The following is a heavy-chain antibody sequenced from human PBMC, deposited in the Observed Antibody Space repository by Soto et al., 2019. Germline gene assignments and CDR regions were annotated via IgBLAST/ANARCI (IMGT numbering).Heavy chain of an antibody. CDR2: ISRDAGTSA. D-gene: IGHD4-17*01. J-gene: IGHJ6*02. CDR3: AKAPAHYGDSRIFYYYGMDV. Sequence: GGSLRLSCAASGFMFTNYAMNWVRQAPGKGLEWVPAISRDAGTSAYYADAVKGRFTISRDNSKNMVYLQMNGLRAEDTAVYYCAKAPAHYGDSRIFYYYGMDVWGQGTTVTVSS. V-gene: IGHV3-23*01. CDR1: GFMFTNYA.